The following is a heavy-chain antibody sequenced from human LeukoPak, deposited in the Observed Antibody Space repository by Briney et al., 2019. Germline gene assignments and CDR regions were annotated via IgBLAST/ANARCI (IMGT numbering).Heavy chain of an antibody. CDR1: GFTFSSYW. Sequence: GGSLRLSCATSGFTFSSYWMSWVRQAPGKGLEWVANINEEGSEKYYVDSVKGRFTISRDNAKNSLFLQMNSLRAEDTAVYYCARDPTYYGSGSPTDPFDYWGRGTLVTVSS. CDR2: INEEGSEK. D-gene: IGHD3-10*01. V-gene: IGHV3-7*01. J-gene: IGHJ4*02. CDR3: ARDPTYYGSGSPTDPFDY.